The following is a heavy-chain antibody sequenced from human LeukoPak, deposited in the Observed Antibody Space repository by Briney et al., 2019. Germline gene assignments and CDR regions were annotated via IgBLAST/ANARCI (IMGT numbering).Heavy chain of an antibody. CDR1: GASISSGGYY. J-gene: IGHJ4*02. V-gene: IGHV4-31*03. CDR3: ARDIFARRGSLI. Sequence: PSETLSLTCTVSGASISSGGYYWTWIHQHPGKDLEWIGYISYTGSTYYNPSLKSRITISIDTSRSQSSLRLSSVTGADTAVYYCARDIFARRGSLIWGQGTLVTVSS. D-gene: IGHD6-6*01. CDR2: ISYTGST.